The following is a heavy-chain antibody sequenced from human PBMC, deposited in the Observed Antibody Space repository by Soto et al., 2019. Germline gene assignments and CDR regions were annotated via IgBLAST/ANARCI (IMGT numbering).Heavy chain of an antibody. Sequence: QVQLVQSGAEVRKPGSSVRVSCKASGGSFNRHTISWVRQAPGQGLEWMGGINPIFGTANHAQKFQGRVTIIADESTSTVYMELSSLRSDDTAIYSWARGWVYDSTDYYYEYCGKGTLVIVSS. D-gene: IGHD3-22*01. V-gene: IGHV1-69*01. CDR2: INPIFGTA. CDR1: GGSFNRHT. CDR3: ARGWVYDSTDYYYEY. J-gene: IGHJ4*02.